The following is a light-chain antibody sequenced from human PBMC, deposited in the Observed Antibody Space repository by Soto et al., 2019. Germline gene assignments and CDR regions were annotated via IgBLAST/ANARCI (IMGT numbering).Light chain of an antibody. CDR3: SSYTTTSALLL. Sequence: QSALTQPASVSGSPGQSINISCTGTSSDIAGFYYVSWYQQHAGRAPKLIISEVTNRPSGVSARFSGSKSGTTASLTISGLQAEDAADYFCSSYTTTSALLLFGTGTKLTVL. J-gene: IGLJ1*01. CDR2: EVT. V-gene: IGLV2-14*03. CDR1: SSDIAGFYY.